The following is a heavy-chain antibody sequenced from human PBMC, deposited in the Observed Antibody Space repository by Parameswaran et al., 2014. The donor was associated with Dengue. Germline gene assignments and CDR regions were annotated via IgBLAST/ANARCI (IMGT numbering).Heavy chain of an antibody. CDR3: VRQMAGMGIEDVFDI. J-gene: IGHJ3*02. V-gene: IGHV4-39*01. CDR2: IYYSGRT. D-gene: IGHD1-14*01. Sequence: PRKGLEWIGSIYYSGRTYYNPSLKSRVTISVDTSNNQFSLKVNSVTAADTAVYYCVRQMAGMGIEDVFDIWGKGQWSPSPQ.